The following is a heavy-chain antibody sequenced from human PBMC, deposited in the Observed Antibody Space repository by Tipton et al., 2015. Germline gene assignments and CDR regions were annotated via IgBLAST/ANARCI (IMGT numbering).Heavy chain of an antibody. Sequence: TLSFTCTVSSDSINKYYWSWIRQPPGKELQWIGYIQYSGGTNYNPSLKSRVTISVDTSKTQFSLKMSSVTASDTAVYYCARARGRHGGLFDSWGQGILVTVSS. CDR2: IQYSGGT. V-gene: IGHV4-59*01. D-gene: IGHD4-23*01. J-gene: IGHJ4*02. CDR3: ARARGRHGGLFDS. CDR1: SDSINKYY.